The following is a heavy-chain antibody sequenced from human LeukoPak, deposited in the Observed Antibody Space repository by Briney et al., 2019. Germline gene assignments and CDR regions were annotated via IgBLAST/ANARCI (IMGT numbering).Heavy chain of an antibody. V-gene: IGHV3-30*02. CDR3: ARDQGDFWSGYYFQYFDY. CDR1: GFTFSSYG. Sequence: GGSLRLSRTASGFTFSSYGMHWVRQAPGKGLEWVAYIQYDGSNQQYADSVKGRFTISRDSAKNSLYLQMNSLRAEDTAVYYCARDQGDFWSGYYFQYFDYWGQGTLVTVSS. J-gene: IGHJ4*02. CDR2: IQYDGSNQ. D-gene: IGHD3-3*01.